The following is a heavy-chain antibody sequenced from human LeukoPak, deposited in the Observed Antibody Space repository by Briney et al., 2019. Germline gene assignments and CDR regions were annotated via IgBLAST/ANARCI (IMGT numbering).Heavy chain of an antibody. CDR2: ISGSGGST. V-gene: IGHV3-23*01. CDR1: GFTFSSYA. CDR3: AKDDYYDTSGYRD. D-gene: IGHD3-22*01. Sequence: GSLRLSCAASGFTFSSYAMSWVRQAPGKGLEWVSAISGSGGSTYYADSVKGRFTISRDNSKNTVYLQMNSLRAEDTAVYYCAKDDYYDTSGYRDWGQGTLVTVSS. J-gene: IGHJ4*02.